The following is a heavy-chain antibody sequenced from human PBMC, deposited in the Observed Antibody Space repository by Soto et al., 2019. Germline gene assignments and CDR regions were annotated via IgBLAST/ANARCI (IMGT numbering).Heavy chain of an antibody. Sequence: ASVKVSCKASGYSFSDYHIHWVRQAPGQGLEWLGRINPKSGGTSSAQKFQGWVTMTRDTSISTAYMELTRLRSDDTAVYFCARGHSTDCSNGVCSFFYNHEMDVWGQGTTVTVSS. CDR1: GYSFSDYH. V-gene: IGHV1-2*04. D-gene: IGHD2-8*01. J-gene: IGHJ6*02. CDR3: ARGHSTDCSNGVCSFFYNHEMDV. CDR2: INPKSGGT.